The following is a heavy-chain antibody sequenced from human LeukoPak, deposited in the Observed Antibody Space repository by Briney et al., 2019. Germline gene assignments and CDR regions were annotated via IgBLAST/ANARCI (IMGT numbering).Heavy chain of an antibody. Sequence: ASVKVSCKASGYTFTGYYMHGVQQAPGQGLEWMGRINPNSGGTNYAQKFQGRVTMTRDTSISTAYMELSRLRSDDTAVYYCAVYGGNSPLDYWGQGTLVTVSS. CDR1: GYTFTGYY. CDR2: INPNSGGT. V-gene: IGHV1-2*06. J-gene: IGHJ4*02. D-gene: IGHD4-23*01. CDR3: AVYGGNSPLDY.